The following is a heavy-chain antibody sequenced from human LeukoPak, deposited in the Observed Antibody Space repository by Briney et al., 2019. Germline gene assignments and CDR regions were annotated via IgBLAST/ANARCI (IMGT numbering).Heavy chain of an antibody. CDR2: IYSGGST. Sequence: GGSLRLSCAASGFTVRTNYMSWVRQAPGKGLEWVSIIYSGGSTYYADSVKGRFTISRDNSKNTLNLQMNRLRAEDTAVYYCARRSSGRNEAPFDYWGHGTLVAVSS. D-gene: IGHD1-26*01. CDR1: GFTVRTNY. J-gene: IGHJ4*01. V-gene: IGHV3-53*01. CDR3: ARRSSGRNEAPFDY.